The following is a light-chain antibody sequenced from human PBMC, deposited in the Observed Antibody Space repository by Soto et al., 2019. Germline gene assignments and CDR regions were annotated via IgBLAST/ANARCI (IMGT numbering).Light chain of an antibody. CDR1: SSDVGGYNY. CDR3: CSYTSSSTVV. V-gene: IGLV2-14*03. J-gene: IGLJ1*01. CDR2: DVN. Sequence: QSVLTQPASVSGSPGQSITISCTGTSSDVGGYNYVSWYQQHPARASKLMIYDVNNRPSGVSNRFSGSKSGNTASLTISGLQAEDEADYYCCSYTSSSTVVFGTGTKLTVL.